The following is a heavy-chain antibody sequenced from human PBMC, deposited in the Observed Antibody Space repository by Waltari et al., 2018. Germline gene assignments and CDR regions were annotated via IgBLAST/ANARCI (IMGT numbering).Heavy chain of an antibody. CDR1: GYSFTKYG. Sequence: QVLLVQSGSEMRKPGASVKVSCKTSGYSFTKYGVTWVRQAPGQGLEWMGWISTSSGKTIYAQTLQDRLTMTTDTPTATSYMDLRSLRFDDTAVYYCLRVPHPGGQGTLVTVSA. J-gene: IGHJ5*02. CDR2: ISTSSGKT. V-gene: IGHV1-18*01. CDR3: LRVPHP.